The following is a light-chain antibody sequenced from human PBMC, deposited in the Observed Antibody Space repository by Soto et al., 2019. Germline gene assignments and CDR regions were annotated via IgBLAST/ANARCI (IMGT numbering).Light chain of an antibody. CDR1: QSVLYSSNNKNY. V-gene: IGKV4-1*01. CDR2: WAS. CDR3: QQYYSTPVT. J-gene: IGKJ2*01. Sequence: DIVMTQSPDSLAVFLGERATINCKSSQSVLYSSNNKNYLAWYQQKPGQPPILLIYWASTRESGVPDRFSGSGYVTDFTLTISSLQAEDVAVYYCQQYYSTPVTFGQGTKLEIK.